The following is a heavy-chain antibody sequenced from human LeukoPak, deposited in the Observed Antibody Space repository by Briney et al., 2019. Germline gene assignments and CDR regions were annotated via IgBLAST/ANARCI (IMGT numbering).Heavy chain of an antibody. V-gene: IGHV1-8*03. J-gene: IGHJ4*02. CDR1: GYTFTSYD. CDR2: MNPNSGNT. CDR3: ARALYYYDSSGYYLGSPYYFDY. D-gene: IGHD3-22*01. Sequence: ASVKVSCKASGYTFTSYDINWVRQATGQGLEWMGWMNPNSGNTGYAQKFQGRVTITRNTSISTAYMELSSLRSEDTAVYYCARALYYYDSSGYYLGSPYYFDYRGQGTLVTVSS.